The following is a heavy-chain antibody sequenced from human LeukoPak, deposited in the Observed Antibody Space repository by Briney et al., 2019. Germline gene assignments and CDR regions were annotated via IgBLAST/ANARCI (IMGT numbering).Heavy chain of an antibody. J-gene: IGHJ4*02. CDR1: GFTVSSDY. D-gene: IGHD3-9*01. CDR2: IYSDGST. CDR3: ASELRYFGVDH. V-gene: IGHV3-66*01. Sequence: QAGGSLRLSCAASGFTVSSDYMNWVRQAPGKGLEWVSVIYSDGSTYYADSVKGRFTISRDNAKHSLYLQMNSLRAEDTAVYYCASELRYFGVDHWGQGTLVTVSS.